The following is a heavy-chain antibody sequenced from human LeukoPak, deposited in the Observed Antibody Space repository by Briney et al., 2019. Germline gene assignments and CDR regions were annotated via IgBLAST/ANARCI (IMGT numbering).Heavy chain of an antibody. D-gene: IGHD3-3*01. CDR2: ISGYNGNT. Sequence: ASVKVSCKASGYTFTSYGISWVRQAPGQGLEWMGWISGYNGNTNYAQKVQGRVTMTADTSTSTAFMELRSLRSDDTAVYYCARCQGGTYYDFWSGPKYYFDYWGQGTLVTVSS. CDR1: GYTFTSYG. J-gene: IGHJ4*02. CDR3: ARCQGGTYYDFWSGPKYYFDY. V-gene: IGHV1-18*01.